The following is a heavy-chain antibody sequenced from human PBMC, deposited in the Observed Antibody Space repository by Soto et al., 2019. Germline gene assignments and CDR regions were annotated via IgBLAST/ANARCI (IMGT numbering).Heavy chain of an antibody. CDR2: IFSDDEK. D-gene: IGHD3-10*01. J-gene: IGHJ4*02. CDR1: GFSLSNANVG. CDR3: ARIYHPELGVYYFDF. Sequence: QVTLKESGPVLVKPTETLTLTCTVSGFSLSNANVGVTWILQPPGKALEWLAHIFSDDEKSSNPSLKRKVTISKDTSESQVVLTMTNMDPVDTATYYCARIYHPELGVYYFDFWGQGALVTVSS. V-gene: IGHV2-26*01.